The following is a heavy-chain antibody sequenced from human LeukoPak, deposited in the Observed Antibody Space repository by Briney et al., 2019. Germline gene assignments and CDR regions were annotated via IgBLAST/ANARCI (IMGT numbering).Heavy chain of an antibody. J-gene: IGHJ4*02. CDR1: GYSISSGYY. CDR3: AREKFNYDLLHYFDY. CDR2: IYHSGST. D-gene: IGHD3-16*01. V-gene: IGHV4-38-2*02. Sequence: SETLSLTCAVSGYSISSGYYWGWIRQPPGQGLEWIGSIYHSGSTYYNPSLKSRVTISVDTSKNQFSLKLSSVTAADTAVYYCAREKFNYDLLHYFDYWGQGTLVTVSA.